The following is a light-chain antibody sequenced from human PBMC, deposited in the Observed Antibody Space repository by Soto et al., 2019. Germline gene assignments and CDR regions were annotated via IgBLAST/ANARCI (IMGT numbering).Light chain of an antibody. CDR1: QSVSSY. J-gene: IGKJ2*01. V-gene: IGKV3-11*01. CDR2: DSS. Sequence: EIVLTQSPATLSLSPGERATLSCRASQSVSSYLAWYQQKPGQAPRLLIYDSSNSATGIPARFSGSGSGTDFTLTISSLEPEDFAVCYYQQRGNGPAYTFGQGTKLEIK. CDR3: QQRGNGPAYT.